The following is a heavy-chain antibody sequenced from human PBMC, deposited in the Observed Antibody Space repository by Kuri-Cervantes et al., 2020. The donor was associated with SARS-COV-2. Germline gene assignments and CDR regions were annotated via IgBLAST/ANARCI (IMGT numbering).Heavy chain of an antibody. CDR3: ARGFNSAVAGTYWFDP. D-gene: IGHD6-19*01. V-gene: IGHV1-2*02. CDR2: INPNSGGT. Sequence: ASVKVSCKASGYTFTGYYMHWVRQAPGQGLGWMGWINPNSGGTNYAQKFQGRVTMTRDTSISTAYMELSRLRSDDTAVYYCARGFNSAVAGTYWFDPLGQGTLVTVSS. J-gene: IGHJ5*02. CDR1: GYTFTGYY.